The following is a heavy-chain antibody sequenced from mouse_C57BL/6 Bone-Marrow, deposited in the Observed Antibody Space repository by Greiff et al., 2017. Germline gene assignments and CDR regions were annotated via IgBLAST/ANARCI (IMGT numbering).Heavy chain of an antibody. CDR3: ARYKLRSYFDY. D-gene: IGHD1-1*01. J-gene: IGHJ2*01. Sequence: EVKLVESGGGLVQPGGSLSLSCAASGFTFTDYYMSWVRQPPGKALEWLGFIRNKANGYTTEYSASVKGRFTISRDNSQSILYLQMNALRAEDSATYYCARYKLRSYFDYWGQGTTLTVSS. V-gene: IGHV7-3*01. CDR1: GFTFTDYY. CDR2: IRNKANGYTT.